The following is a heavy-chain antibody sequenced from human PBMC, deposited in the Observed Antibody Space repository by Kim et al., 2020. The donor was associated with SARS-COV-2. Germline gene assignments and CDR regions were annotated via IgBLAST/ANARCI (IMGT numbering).Heavy chain of an antibody. D-gene: IGHD6-13*01. Sequence: GGSLRLSCAASGFTFSSYSMNWVRQAPGKGLEWVSSISSSSSYIYYADSVKGRFTISRDNAKNSLYLRMNSLRAEDTAVYYCARVDSPSYERAAADLGYWGQGTLVTVSS. CDR2: ISSSSSYI. CDR3: ARVDSPSYERAAADLGY. CDR1: GFTFSSYS. V-gene: IGHV3-21*01. J-gene: IGHJ4*02.